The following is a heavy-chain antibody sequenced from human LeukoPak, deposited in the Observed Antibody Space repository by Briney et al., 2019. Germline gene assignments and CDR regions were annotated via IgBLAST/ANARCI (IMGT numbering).Heavy chain of an antibody. V-gene: IGHV2-70*01. CDR2: INWDDDR. D-gene: IGHD4-17*01. CDR1: GFSLNTSGMC. J-gene: IGHJ5*02. CDR3: ARTMYGDYANWSDP. Sequence: ESGPTLVNPTQTLTLTCTFSGFSLNTSGMCLSWIRQPPGKALEWLALINWDDDRYYRTSLKTRLTISRDTSKNQVVLTMTNVDPVDTATYYCARTMYGDYANWSDPWGQGTLVTVSS.